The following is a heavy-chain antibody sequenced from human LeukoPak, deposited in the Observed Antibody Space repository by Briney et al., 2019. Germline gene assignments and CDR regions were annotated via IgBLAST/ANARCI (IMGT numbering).Heavy chain of an antibody. CDR1: GRSISSYY. D-gene: IGHD2-15*01. CDR3: ARDRVVVAATGDYYYYGMDV. V-gene: IGHV4-59*01. CDR2: IYSSRST. Sequence: PSETLSLTCTVSGRSISSYYWSWIRQPPGKGLEWLGYIYSSRSTNYNPSLKSRVTISGDTSKNQFSLKLSSVTAADTAVYYCARDRVVVAATGDYYYYGMDVWGQGTTVTVSS. J-gene: IGHJ6*02.